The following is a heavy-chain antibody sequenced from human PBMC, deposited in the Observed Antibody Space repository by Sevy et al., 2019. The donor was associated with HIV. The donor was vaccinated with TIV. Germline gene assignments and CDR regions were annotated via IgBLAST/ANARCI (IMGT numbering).Heavy chain of an antibody. CDR3: ARDERTGITIFGVVKKGDAFDI. V-gene: IGHV1-18*01. Sequence: ASVKVSCKASGYTFTSYGISWVRQAPGQGLEWMGWISAYNGNTNYAQKLQGRVTMTTDTSTSTAYMELRSLRSDDTAVYYCARDERTGITIFGVVKKGDAFDIWGQGTMVTVSS. CDR1: GYTFTSYG. D-gene: IGHD3-3*01. J-gene: IGHJ3*02. CDR2: ISAYNGNT.